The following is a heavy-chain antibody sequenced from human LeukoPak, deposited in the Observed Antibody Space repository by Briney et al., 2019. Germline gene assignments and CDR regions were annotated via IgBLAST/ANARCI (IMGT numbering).Heavy chain of an antibody. D-gene: IGHD2/OR15-2a*01. V-gene: IGHV3-7*01. CDR1: AFTFRSDW. Sequence: GGSLRLSCATSAFTFRSDWMTWVRQAPGKGLEWVANINHDGSKKHYVDSVKGRFTISRDNTENSLFLQLNSLRAEDTAMYYCARDTSPSSRSTYFDALDMWGQGTMVTVSS. CDR2: INHDGSKK. CDR3: ARDTSPSSRSTYFDALDM. J-gene: IGHJ3*02.